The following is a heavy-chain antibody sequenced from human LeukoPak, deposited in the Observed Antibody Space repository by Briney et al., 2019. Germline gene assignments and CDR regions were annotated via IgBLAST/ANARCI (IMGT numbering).Heavy chain of an antibody. D-gene: IGHD3-22*01. Sequence: ASVKVSCKASGYTFTGYYMHWVRQAPGQGLEWMGRINPNSGGTNYAQKFQGRVTMTRDTSISTAYMELSRLRSDDTAVYYCARVFQGTSKTRYYYDSSGYYYDQNHDFDYWGQGTLVTVSS. J-gene: IGHJ4*02. V-gene: IGHV1-2*06. CDR1: GYTFTGYY. CDR2: INPNSGGT. CDR3: ARVFQGTSKTRYYYDSSGYYYDQNHDFDY.